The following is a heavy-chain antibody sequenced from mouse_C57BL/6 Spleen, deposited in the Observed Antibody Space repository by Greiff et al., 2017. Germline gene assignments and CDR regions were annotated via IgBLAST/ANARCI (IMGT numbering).Heavy chain of an antibody. J-gene: IGHJ3*01. Sequence: DVMLVESGGGLVQPGGSLKLSCAASGFTFSDYYMYWVRQTPEKRLEWVAYISNGGGSTYYPDTVKGRFTISRDNAKNTLYLQMSRLKSEDTAMYYCASGPYYSNYGGFAWFAYWGQGTLVTVSA. CDR2: ISNGGGST. CDR1: GFTFSDYY. D-gene: IGHD2-5*01. V-gene: IGHV5-12*01. CDR3: ASGPYYSNYGGFAWFAY.